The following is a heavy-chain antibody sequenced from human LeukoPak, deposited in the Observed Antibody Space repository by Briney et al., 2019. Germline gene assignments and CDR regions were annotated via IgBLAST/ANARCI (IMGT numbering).Heavy chain of an antibody. J-gene: IGHJ5*02. CDR1: GYSISSGYY. CDR3: AREINWFDP. V-gene: IGHV4-61*01. Sequence: PSETLSLTCTVSGYSISSGYYWGWIRQPPGKGLEWIGYIYYSGSTNYNPSLKSRVTISIDTSKNQFSLNLRSVTAADTAVYYCAREINWFDPWGQGTLVTVSS. CDR2: IYYSGST.